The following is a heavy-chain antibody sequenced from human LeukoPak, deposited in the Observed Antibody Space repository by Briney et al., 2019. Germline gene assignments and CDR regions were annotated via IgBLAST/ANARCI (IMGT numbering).Heavy chain of an antibody. V-gene: IGHV1-2*02. Sequence: ASVKVSCKASGYKFADDYMHWVRQAPGQGLEFMGWINPDSGFTNYAQKFKGRVTMTRDTTISTAYLEVRSLTSDDTAVYYCAPTAEAYTSWWKVWGQGTLVTVSS. CDR2: INPDSGFT. CDR1: GYKFADDY. CDR3: APTAEAYTSWWKV. D-gene: IGHD3-16*01. J-gene: IGHJ4*02.